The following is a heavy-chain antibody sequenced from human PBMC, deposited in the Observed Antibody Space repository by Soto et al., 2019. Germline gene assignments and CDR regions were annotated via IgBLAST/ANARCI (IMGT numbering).Heavy chain of an antibody. CDR1: GFTFSSYS. J-gene: IGHJ1*01. CDR2: ISSSSSYI. V-gene: IGHV3-21*01. D-gene: IGHD4-17*01. CDR3: ARDLDGDHAEYFQH. Sequence: GGSLRLSCAASGFTFSSYSMNWVRQAPGKGLEWVSSISSSSSYIYYADSVKGRFTISRDNAKNSLYLQMNSLRAEDTAVYYCARDLDGDHAEYFQHWGQGTLVTVSS.